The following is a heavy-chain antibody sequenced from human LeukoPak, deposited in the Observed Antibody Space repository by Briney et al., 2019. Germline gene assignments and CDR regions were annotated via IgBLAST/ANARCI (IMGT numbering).Heavy chain of an antibody. J-gene: IGHJ4*02. CDR2: ISSSSSYI. V-gene: IGHV3-21*01. Sequence: GGSLRLSCAASGFTFSSYSMNWVRQAPGKGLEWVSSISSSSSYIYYADSVKGRFTISRDNAKNSLYLQINSLRAEDTAVYYCAREPITMINGFDYWGQGTLVTVSS. CDR1: GFTFSSYS. D-gene: IGHD3-22*01. CDR3: AREPITMINGFDY.